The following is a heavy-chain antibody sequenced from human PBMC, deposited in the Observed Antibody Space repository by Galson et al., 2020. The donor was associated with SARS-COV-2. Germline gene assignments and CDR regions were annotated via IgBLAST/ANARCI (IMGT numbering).Heavy chain of an antibody. V-gene: IGHV3-15*01. Sequence: GESLKISCAASAFTFSNAWMSWVRQAPGKGLEWVGRIKSKTDGGTTDYAAPVKRRFTISRDDSKNTLYLQMNSLKTEDTAVYYCTTESLTLTMVRGVIERTYYFDYWGQGTLVAVSS. CDR1: AFTFSNAW. CDR3: TTESLTLTMVRGVIERTYYFDY. J-gene: IGHJ4*02. CDR2: IKSKTDGGTT. D-gene: IGHD3-10*01.